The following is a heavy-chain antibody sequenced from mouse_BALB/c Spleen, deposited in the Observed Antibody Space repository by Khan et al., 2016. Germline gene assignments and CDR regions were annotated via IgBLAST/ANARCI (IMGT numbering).Heavy chain of an antibody. CDR1: GYIFTSYW. Sequence: QVQLQQSGAELVRPGASVKLSCKTSGYIFTSYWIHWVKQRSGQGLEWIARIYPGTGSTYYNEKFKGKATLTTDKSSNPAYMQLSRLKSEDSAVYFRARAGDYDVGAFDSWGQGTTLTVSS. J-gene: IGHJ2*01. CDR2: IYPGTGST. D-gene: IGHD2-4*01. V-gene: IGHV1S132*01. CDR3: ARAGDYDVGAFDS.